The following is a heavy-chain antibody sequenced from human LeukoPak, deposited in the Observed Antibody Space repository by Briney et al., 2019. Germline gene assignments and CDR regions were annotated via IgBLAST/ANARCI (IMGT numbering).Heavy chain of an antibody. D-gene: IGHD3-10*01. J-gene: IGHJ4*02. CDR2: INHSGST. CDR3: ARKGWFGELYYFDY. Sequence: SETLSLTCAVYGGSFSGYYWSWIRQSPGKGLEWIGEINHSGSTNYNPSLKSRVTISVDTSKNQFSLKLSSVTAADTAVYYCARKGWFGELYYFDYWGQGTLVTVSS. V-gene: IGHV4-34*01. CDR1: GGSFSGYY.